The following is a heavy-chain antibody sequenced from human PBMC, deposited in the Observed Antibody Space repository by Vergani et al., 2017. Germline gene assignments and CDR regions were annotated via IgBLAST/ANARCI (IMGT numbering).Heavy chain of an antibody. Sequence: QVQLQESGPGLVKPSQTLSLTCTVSGGSISSYYWSWIRQPPGKGLEWIGYIYYSGSTNYNPSLKSRVTISVDTSKNQFSLKLSSVTAADTAVYYCARASREYYYYYGMDVGGQGTTVTVSA. CDR2: IYYSGST. CDR3: ARASREYYYYYGMDV. CDR1: GGSISSYY. J-gene: IGHJ6*01. V-gene: IGHV4-59*01.